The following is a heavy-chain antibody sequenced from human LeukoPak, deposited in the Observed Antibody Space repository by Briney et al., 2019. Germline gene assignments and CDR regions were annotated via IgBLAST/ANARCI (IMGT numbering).Heavy chain of an antibody. Sequence: AAVKVSCKASGYTFTSYGISWVRQAPGQGLEWMGWISAYNGNTNYAQKLQGRVTMTTDTSTSTAYMELESLRSDDTAVYYCARDYYYDSSVHFDYWGQGTLVTVSS. CDR3: ARDYYYDSSVHFDY. V-gene: IGHV1-18*01. J-gene: IGHJ4*02. CDR2: ISAYNGNT. CDR1: GYTFTSYG. D-gene: IGHD3-22*01.